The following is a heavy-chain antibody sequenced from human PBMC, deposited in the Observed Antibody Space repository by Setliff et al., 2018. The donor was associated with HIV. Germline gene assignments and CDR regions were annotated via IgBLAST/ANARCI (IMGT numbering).Heavy chain of an antibody. D-gene: IGHD3-10*01. V-gene: IGHV3-73*01. J-gene: IGHJ6*03. Sequence: GESLTISCAASGFTFSGSAIHWVRQAPWKGLEWVGRIRSKDNSYATTYPASLKGRFTISRDDSKNTAYLQMYSLKTEDTAVYYCTRRLIDTYYYESGTYPSMDVWGKGNTVTVSS. CDR2: IRSKDNSYAT. CDR3: TRRLIDTYYYESGTYPSMDV. CDR1: GFTFSGSA.